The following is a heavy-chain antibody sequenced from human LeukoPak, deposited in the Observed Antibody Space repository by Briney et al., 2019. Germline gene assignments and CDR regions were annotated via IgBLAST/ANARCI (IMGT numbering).Heavy chain of an antibody. D-gene: IGHD3/OR15-3a*01. CDR2: INHSGTT. Sequence: SETLSLTCVAYGGSFSGYYWSWIRQPPGKGLEWSGEINHSGTTNYNPSLKSRVTISVDTSKNQFSLKLTSVTAADTAVYYCARGGLANYFDYWGQGTLVPVSS. CDR1: GGSFSGYY. V-gene: IGHV4-34*01. J-gene: IGHJ4*02. CDR3: ARGGLANYFDY.